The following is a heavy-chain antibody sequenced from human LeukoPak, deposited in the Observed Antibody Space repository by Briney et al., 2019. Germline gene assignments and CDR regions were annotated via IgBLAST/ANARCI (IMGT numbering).Heavy chain of an antibody. J-gene: IGHJ6*02. Sequence: ASVKVSCKASGYTLTELSMHWVRQAPGKGLEWMGGFDPEDGETIYAQKFQGRVTMTEDTSTDTAYMELSSLRSEDTAVYYCATGWNDVAYYYGMDVWGQGTTVTVSS. V-gene: IGHV1-24*01. D-gene: IGHD1-1*01. CDR3: ATGWNDVAYYYGMDV. CDR1: GYTLTELS. CDR2: FDPEDGET.